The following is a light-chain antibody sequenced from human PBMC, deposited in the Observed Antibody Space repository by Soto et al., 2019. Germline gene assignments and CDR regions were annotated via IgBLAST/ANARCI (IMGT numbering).Light chain of an antibody. V-gene: IGKV3-20*01. Sequence: EIVLTHSPGTLSLSPWEIATLSCRASQRVYSNLAWYQQKPGRAPRLLIYGASSRATGIPDRFSGSGSGTDFTLTIRRLEPEDFAVYYCQQYGSSPPRFGGGTKVDIK. J-gene: IGKJ4*02. CDR3: QQYGSSPPR. CDR2: GAS. CDR1: QRVYSN.